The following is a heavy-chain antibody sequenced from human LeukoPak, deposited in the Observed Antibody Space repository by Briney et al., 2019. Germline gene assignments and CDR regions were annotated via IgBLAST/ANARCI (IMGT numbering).Heavy chain of an antibody. J-gene: IGHJ4*02. CDR3: ARDPGDIRYDPRYYFDY. CDR2: IWYDGSNK. D-gene: IGHD3-22*01. Sequence: GGSLRLSCVASGFTFSSYGMHWVRQAPGKGLEWVAVIWYDGSNKYYADSVKGRFTISRDNSKNTLYLQMNSLRAEDTAVYYCARDPGDIRYDPRYYFDYWGQGTLVTVSS. V-gene: IGHV3-33*08. CDR1: GFTFSSYG.